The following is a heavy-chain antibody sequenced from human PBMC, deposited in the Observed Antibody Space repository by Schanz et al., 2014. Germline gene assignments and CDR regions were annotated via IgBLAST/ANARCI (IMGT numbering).Heavy chain of an antibody. J-gene: IGHJ4*02. CDR1: GYTFTSYD. D-gene: IGHD3-22*01. Sequence: QVQLVQSGAEVKKPGASVKVSCKASGYTFTSYDINWVRQATGQGLEWMGWMNSKTGNTGYAQRFQGRVTMTRNTSITTAYLELSSLRSGDTAVDYCARGGFFDSSNFDSWGQGTLVTVSS. V-gene: IGHV1-8*01. CDR3: ARGGFFDSSNFDS. CDR2: MNSKTGNT.